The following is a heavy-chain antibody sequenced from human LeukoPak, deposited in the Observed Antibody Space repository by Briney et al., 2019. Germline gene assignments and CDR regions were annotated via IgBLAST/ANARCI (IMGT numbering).Heavy chain of an antibody. CDR1: GYTFTSYG. V-gene: IGHV1-69*13. D-gene: IGHD2-15*01. CDR2: IIPIFGTA. J-gene: IGHJ5*02. Sequence: VASVKVSCKASGYTFTSYGISWVRQAPGQGLEWMGGIIPIFGTANYAQKFQGRVTITADESTSTAYMELSSLRSEDTAVYYCASYVCGGGSCYSAEVWFDPWGQGALVTVSS. CDR3: ASYVCGGGSCYSAEVWFDP.